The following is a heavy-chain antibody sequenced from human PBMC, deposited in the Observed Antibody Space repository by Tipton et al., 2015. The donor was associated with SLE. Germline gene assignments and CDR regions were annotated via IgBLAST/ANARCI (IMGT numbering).Heavy chain of an antibody. D-gene: IGHD4-17*01. Sequence: TLSLTCTVSGGSISSYYWSWIRQPAGKGLEWIGSIYYSGSTYYNPSLKSRVTISVDTSKNQFSLKLSSVTAADTAVYYCASPGDYVHYWGQGTLVTVSS. CDR1: GGSISSYY. CDR3: ASPGDYVHY. CDR2: IYYSGST. J-gene: IGHJ4*02. V-gene: IGHV4-59*05.